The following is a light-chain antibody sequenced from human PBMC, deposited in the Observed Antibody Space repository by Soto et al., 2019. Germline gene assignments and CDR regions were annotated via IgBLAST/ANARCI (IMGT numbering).Light chain of an antibody. V-gene: IGLV1-40*01. J-gene: IGLJ2*01. Sequence: QSVLTQPPSVSGAPGQRVTITCSGSGSNIGAGYDVHWYQHVPGMPPRLLIFGTTNRPSIVPDRFSGSKSGTSASLAITGIQAEDEADYYCQSYDTRVTAWIFGGGTKVTVL. CDR3: QSYDTRVTAWI. CDR1: GSNIGAGYD. CDR2: GTT.